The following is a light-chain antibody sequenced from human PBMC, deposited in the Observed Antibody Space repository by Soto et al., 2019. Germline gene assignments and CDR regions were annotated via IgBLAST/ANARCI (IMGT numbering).Light chain of an antibody. CDR3: SSYPSSITAV. CDR2: DVS. J-gene: IGLJ2*01. CDR1: SSDVGGYNY. V-gene: IGLV2-14*01. Sequence: QSALTQPASVSGSPGQSITISCTGTSSDVGGYNYVSWYQQHPGKAPKLMIYDVSNRPSGVSNRFSGSKSGNTASLTISGLQAEDEADYYCSSYPSSITAVFGGGTKVTVL.